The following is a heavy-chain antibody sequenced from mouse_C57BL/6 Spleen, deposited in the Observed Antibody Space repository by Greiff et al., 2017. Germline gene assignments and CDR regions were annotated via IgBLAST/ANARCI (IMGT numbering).Heavy chain of an antibody. V-gene: IGHV5-16*01. Sequence: EVKLVESEGGLVQPGSSMKLSCTASGFTFSDYYMAWVRQVPEKGLEWVANINYDGSSTYYLDSLKSRFIISRDNAKNSLYLQMSSLKSEDTATYYCARGESLDWYFDVWGTGTTVTVSS. CDR2: INYDGSST. CDR3: ARGESLDWYFDV. J-gene: IGHJ1*03. CDR1: GFTFSDYY.